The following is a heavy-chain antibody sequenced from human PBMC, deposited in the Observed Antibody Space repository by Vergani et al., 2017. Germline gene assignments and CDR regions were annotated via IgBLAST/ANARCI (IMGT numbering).Heavy chain of an antibody. V-gene: IGHV1-69*01. CDR3: ARAGTYCSSTSCRGNYYYYMDV. D-gene: IGHD2-2*01. J-gene: IGHJ6*03. CDR1: GGTFSSYA. CDR2: IIPIFGTA. Sequence: QVQLVQSGAEVKKPGSSVKVSCKASGGTFSSYAISWVRQAPGQWLEWMGGIIPIFGTANYAQKFQGRVTITADESTSTAYMELSSLRSEDTAVYYCARAGTYCSSTSCRGNYYYYMDVWGKGTTVTVSS.